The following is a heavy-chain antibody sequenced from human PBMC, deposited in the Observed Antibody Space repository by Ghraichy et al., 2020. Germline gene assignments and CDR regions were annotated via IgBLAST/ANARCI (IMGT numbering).Heavy chain of an antibody. V-gene: IGHV3-23*01. CDR1: GFTFSSYA. Sequence: GGSLRLSCAASGFTFSSYAMSWVRQAPGKGLEWVSAISGSGGSTYYADSVKGRFTISRDNSKNTLYLQMNRLRAEDTAVYYCAKDKSFGGSYYAWFDYGGQGTLVTVSA. J-gene: IGHJ4*02. D-gene: IGHD1-26*01. CDR2: ISGSGGST. CDR3: AKDKSFGGSYYAWFDY.